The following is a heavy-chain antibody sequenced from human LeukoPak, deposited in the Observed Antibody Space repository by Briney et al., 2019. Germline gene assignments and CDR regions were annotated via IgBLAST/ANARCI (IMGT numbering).Heavy chain of an antibody. Sequence: GGSLRLSCAASGFSFSNYWMSWVRQAPGKGLEWVAVISYDGSNKYYADSVKGRFTISRDNSKNTLYLQMNSLRAEDTAVYYCARDRQSGYSSSWLDYWGQGTLVTVSS. D-gene: IGHD6-13*01. CDR1: GFSFSNYW. J-gene: IGHJ4*02. CDR3: ARDRQSGYSSSWLDY. V-gene: IGHV3-30-3*01. CDR2: ISYDGSNK.